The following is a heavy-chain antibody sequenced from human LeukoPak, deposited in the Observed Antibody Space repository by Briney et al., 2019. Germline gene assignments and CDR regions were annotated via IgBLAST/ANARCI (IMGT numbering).Heavy chain of an antibody. CDR1: GFTFGDYA. V-gene: IGHV3-49*03. J-gene: IGHJ4*02. CDR2: IRNKPYGATP. Sequence: PGGSLRLSCTASGFTFGDYAINWFRQAPGKGLEWVGFIRNKPYGATPDYAASVTGRFTISRDDSKSIAYLQMDSLKSEDTAVYYCARESYSGSYPYYFDYWGQGTLVTVSS. CDR3: ARESYSGSYPYYFDY. D-gene: IGHD1-26*01.